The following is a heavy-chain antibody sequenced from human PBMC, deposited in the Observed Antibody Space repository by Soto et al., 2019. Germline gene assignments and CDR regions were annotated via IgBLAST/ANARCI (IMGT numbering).Heavy chain of an antibody. V-gene: IGHV3-23*01. CDR1: GFTFSSYA. CDR2: ISGIGDST. J-gene: IGHJ2*01. Sequence: EVQLLESGGGLVQPGGSLRLSCAASGFTFSSYAMSWVRQAPGKGLEWVSAISGIGDSTYYADSVKGRFTISRDNSTTTLYPQMNSLSAEYTAVYYCAKRFGGWWYFDLWGRGTLVTVSS. D-gene: IGHD3-16*01. CDR3: AKRFGGWWYFDL.